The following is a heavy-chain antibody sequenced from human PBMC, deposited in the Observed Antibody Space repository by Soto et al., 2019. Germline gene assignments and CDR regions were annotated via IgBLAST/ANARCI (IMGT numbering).Heavy chain of an antibody. V-gene: IGHV2-26*01. Sequence: QVTLKESGPVLVKPTETLTLTCTVSGFSLSNARMGVSWIRQPPGKALEWLAHIFSNDEKSYSTSLKSRLTISKDTSKSQLVLTMTNMDPVDTATYYCARIFGGWSFYYYYGMDVWGQGTTVTVSS. CDR2: IFSNDEK. CDR1: GFSLSNARMG. D-gene: IGHD2-15*01. J-gene: IGHJ6*02. CDR3: ARIFGGWSFYYYYGMDV.